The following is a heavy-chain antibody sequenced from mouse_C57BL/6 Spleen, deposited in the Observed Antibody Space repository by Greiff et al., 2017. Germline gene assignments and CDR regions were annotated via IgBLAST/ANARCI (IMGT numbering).Heavy chain of an antibody. CDR3: ARYDGYPYAMDY. V-gene: IGHV1-76*01. CDR1: GYTFTDYY. CDR2: IYPGSGNT. J-gene: IGHJ4*01. Sequence: VQLQQSGAELVRPGASVKLSCKASGYTFTDYYINWVKQRPGQGLEWIARIYPGSGNTYYNEKFKGKATLTAEKSSSTAYMQLSSLTSEDSAVYFCARYDGYPYAMDYWGQGTSVTVSS. D-gene: IGHD2-3*01.